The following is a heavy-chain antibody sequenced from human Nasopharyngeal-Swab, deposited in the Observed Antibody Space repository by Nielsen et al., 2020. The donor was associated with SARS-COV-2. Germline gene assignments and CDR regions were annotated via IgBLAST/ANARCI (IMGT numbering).Heavy chain of an antibody. Sequence: WIRQSPSRGLEWLGGTYYRSTWYDDFAVSVKGRIIINPDTSKNQFSLHLNSVTPEDTAVYYCARDRGTYSSVGTGYYFDYWGQGSLVTVSS. CDR3: ARDRGTYSSVGTGYYFDY. J-gene: IGHJ4*02. D-gene: IGHD3/OR15-3a*01. CDR2: TYYRSTWYD. V-gene: IGHV6-1*01.